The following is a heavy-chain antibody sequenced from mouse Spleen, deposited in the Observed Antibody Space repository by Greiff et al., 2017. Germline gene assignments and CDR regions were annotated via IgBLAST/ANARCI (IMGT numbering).Heavy chain of an antibody. CDR3: ARLRDTTVANYFDY. CDR2: ISSGGSYT. V-gene: IGHV5-9-1*01. Sequence: EVMLVESGGGLVKPGGSLKLSCAASGFTFSSYAMSWVRQTPEKRLEWVATISSGGSYTYYPDSVKGRFTISRDNAKNTLYLQMSSLRSEDTAMYYCARLRDTTVANYFDYWGQGTTLTVSS. D-gene: IGHD1-1*01. CDR1: GFTFSSYA. J-gene: IGHJ2*01.